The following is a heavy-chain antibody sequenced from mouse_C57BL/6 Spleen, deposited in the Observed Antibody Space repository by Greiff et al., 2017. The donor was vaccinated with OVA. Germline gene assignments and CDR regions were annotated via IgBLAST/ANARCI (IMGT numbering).Heavy chain of an antibody. Sequence: EVNVVESGGDLVKPGGSLKLSCAASGFTFSSYGMSWVRQTPDKRLEWVATISSGGSYTYYPDSVKGRFTISRDNAKNTLYLQMSSLKSEDTAMYYCARPNYGSSYGYFDVWGTGTTVTVSS. V-gene: IGHV5-6*01. J-gene: IGHJ1*03. D-gene: IGHD1-1*01. CDR1: GFTFSSYG. CDR2: ISSGGSYT. CDR3: ARPNYGSSYGYFDV.